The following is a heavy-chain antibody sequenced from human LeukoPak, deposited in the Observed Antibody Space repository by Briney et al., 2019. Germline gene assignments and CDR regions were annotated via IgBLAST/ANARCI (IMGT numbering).Heavy chain of an antibody. CDR1: GFVCSDYT. CDR2: ISSDGGTK. Sequence: GRSLRLSCAASGFVCSDYTMHWFRQAPGEGREWVAVISSDGGTKYYADSAKGRFPISRDNSKNTLYLQMHNLRSEDTAVYYCARAIGDPDEHWGQGTLVTVSS. J-gene: IGHJ4*02. D-gene: IGHD1-14*01. CDR3: ARAIGDPDEH. V-gene: IGHV3-30-3*02.